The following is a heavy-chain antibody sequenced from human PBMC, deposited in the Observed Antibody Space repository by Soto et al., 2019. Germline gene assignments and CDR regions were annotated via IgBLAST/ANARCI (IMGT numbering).Heavy chain of an antibody. CDR1: GFTFRSYS. D-gene: IGHD1-7*01. V-gene: IGHV3-30-3*01. CDR2: ISNDGTKK. J-gene: IGHJ4*02. Sequence: PGGSLRLSCAGSGFTFRSYSLHWVRQTPGKGLEWVAVISNDGTKKYYADSVRGRFTISRDNSKNTLFLQIDSLRPEDSAVYYCANPVPWNYASWGQGTLVTVSS. CDR3: ANPVPWNYAS.